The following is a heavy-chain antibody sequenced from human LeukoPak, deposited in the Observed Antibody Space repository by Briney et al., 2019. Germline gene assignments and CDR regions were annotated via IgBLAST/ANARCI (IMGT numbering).Heavy chain of an antibody. Sequence: SETLSLTCTVSGGSLSSSSYYWGWIRQPPGKGLEWIGSIYFSGTTYYNPSLKSRVTISVDTSKNQFSLKLTSVTAADTAVYYCARYTSAYYYDFDYWGQGTLLTVSS. D-gene: IGHD3-22*01. CDR2: IYFSGTT. V-gene: IGHV4-39*01. CDR3: ARYTSAYYYDFDY. J-gene: IGHJ4*02. CDR1: GGSLSSSSYY.